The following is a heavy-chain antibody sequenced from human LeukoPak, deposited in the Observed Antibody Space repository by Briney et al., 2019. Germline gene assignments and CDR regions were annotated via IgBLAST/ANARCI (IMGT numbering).Heavy chain of an antibody. D-gene: IGHD1-1*01. CDR3: ARGGSMVHPCDY. CDR1: GGSISSYY. V-gene: IGHV4-59*01. CDR2: IYYSGST. J-gene: IGHJ4*02. Sequence: SETLSLTCTVSGGSISSYYWSWIRQPPGRGLEWIGYIYYSGSTNYNPSLKSRVTISVDTSKNQFSLKLSSVTAADTAVYYCARGGSMVHPCDYWRQGTLITVSS.